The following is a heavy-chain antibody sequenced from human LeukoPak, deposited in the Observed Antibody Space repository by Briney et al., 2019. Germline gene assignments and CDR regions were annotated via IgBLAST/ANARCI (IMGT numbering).Heavy chain of an antibody. Sequence: GRSLRLSFAASGFTFSDYGMHGVRQAPGKGREGVAVIANDGRDKNYADSVSGRFTIPIDNPKNTLYLQTKNQTAKDTAVFYCVKDMKIKAAGYYFDYWGQGTLVTVSS. D-gene: IGHD6-13*01. V-gene: IGHV3-30*18. CDR2: IANDGRDK. CDR3: VKDMKIKAAGYYFDY. CDR1: GFTFSDYG. J-gene: IGHJ4*02.